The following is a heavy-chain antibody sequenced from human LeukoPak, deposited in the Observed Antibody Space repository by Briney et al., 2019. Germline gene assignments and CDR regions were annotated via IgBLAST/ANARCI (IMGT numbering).Heavy chain of an antibody. J-gene: IGHJ4*02. CDR1: GFTFSSYA. V-gene: IGHV3-23*01. Sequence: PGESLRLSCAASGFTFSSYAMSWVRQAPGKGLEWVSAISGSGGSTYYADSVKGRFTISRDNSKNTLYLQMNSLRAEDTAVYYCAKDPHGGYSGSYSTIDYWGQGTLVTVSS. CDR3: AKDPHGGYSGSYSTIDY. D-gene: IGHD1-26*01. CDR2: ISGSGGST.